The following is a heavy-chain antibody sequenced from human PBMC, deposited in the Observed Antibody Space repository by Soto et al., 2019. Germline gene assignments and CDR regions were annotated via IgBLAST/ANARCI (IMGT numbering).Heavy chain of an antibody. Sequence: GGSLRLSCAASGFTFSSYWMSWVRQAPGKGLEWVANIKQDGSEKYYVDSVKGRFTISRDNAKNSLYLQMNSLRAEDTAVYYCARDSIAVAGTPAQFFDYWGQGTLVTVSS. CDR2: IKQDGSEK. J-gene: IGHJ4*02. D-gene: IGHD6-19*01. V-gene: IGHV3-7*01. CDR3: ARDSIAVAGTPAQFFDY. CDR1: GFTFSSYW.